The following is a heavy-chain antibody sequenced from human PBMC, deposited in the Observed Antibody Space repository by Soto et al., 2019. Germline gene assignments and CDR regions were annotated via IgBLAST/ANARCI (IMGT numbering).Heavy chain of an antibody. Sequence: GSLRLSCAASGFTFSNYWMTWVRQAPWKGLEWVANIIKDGSEKYYVDSVKGRFTISRDNAKNALYLEMNSPRVEDTAMYYCARDWGGLGYWGLGTLVTVSS. CDR1: GFTFSNYW. D-gene: IGHD3-10*01. V-gene: IGHV3-7*03. CDR2: IIKDGSEK. J-gene: IGHJ4*02. CDR3: ARDWGGLGY.